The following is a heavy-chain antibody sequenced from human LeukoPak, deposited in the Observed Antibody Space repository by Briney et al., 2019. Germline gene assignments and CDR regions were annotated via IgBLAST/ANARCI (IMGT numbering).Heavy chain of an antibody. Sequence: GGSLRLSCAASGFTFSSYAMSWVRQAPGKGLEWVSATSGSGGSTYYADSVKGRFTISRDNSKNTLYLQMNSLRAEDTAVYYCAKTSAAESSPDEKYFDYWGQGTLVTVSS. CDR1: GFTFSSYA. D-gene: IGHD2-2*01. CDR3: AKTSAAESSPDEKYFDY. CDR2: TSGSGGST. V-gene: IGHV3-23*01. J-gene: IGHJ4*02.